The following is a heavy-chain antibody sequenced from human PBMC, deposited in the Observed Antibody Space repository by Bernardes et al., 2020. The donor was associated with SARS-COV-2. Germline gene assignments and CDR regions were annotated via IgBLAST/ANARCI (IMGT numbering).Heavy chain of an antibody. D-gene: IGHD2-8*01. Sequence: GYLRPSCAASGFTFSSYAMRWVRHAPGKGLEWVSAIRGNGDTTYYADSVKGRFTISRDNSENTLYLQMNSLRVEDTAVYYCAKEWDTVPGNAFDIWGHGTLVTVSS. V-gene: IGHV3-23*01. J-gene: IGHJ3*02. CDR2: IRGNGDTT. CDR3: AKEWDTVPGNAFDI. CDR1: GFTFSSYA.